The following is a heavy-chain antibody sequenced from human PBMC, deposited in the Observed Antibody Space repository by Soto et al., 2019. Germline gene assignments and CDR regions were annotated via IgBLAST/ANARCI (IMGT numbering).Heavy chain of an antibody. V-gene: IGHV3-15*07. CDR3: TRGEGYPYYYGMDV. J-gene: IGHJ6*02. CDR1: SNAW. Sequence: SNAWMNWVRQAPGKGLEWVGRIKSKTDGGTTDYAAPVKGRFTISRDDSKNTLYLQMNSLKTEDTAVYYCTRGEGYPYYYGMDVWGQGTTVTVSS. CDR2: IKSKTDGGTT. D-gene: IGHD3-16*01.